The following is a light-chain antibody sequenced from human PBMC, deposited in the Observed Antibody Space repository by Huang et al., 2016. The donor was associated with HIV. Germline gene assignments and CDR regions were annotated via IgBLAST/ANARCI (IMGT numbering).Light chain of an antibody. V-gene: IGKV4-1*01. CDR3: QQYYHNPLT. J-gene: IGKJ4*01. Sequence: DIVMTQSPDSLAVSLGERATINCRSSQSLFFSSNKRSYLAWYQKKPGQPPKLVISWASARESGVPDRVSGSGSETHFTLTISSLQAEDVAVYYCQQYYHNPLTFGGGTKVEI. CDR1: QSLFFSSNKRSY. CDR2: WAS.